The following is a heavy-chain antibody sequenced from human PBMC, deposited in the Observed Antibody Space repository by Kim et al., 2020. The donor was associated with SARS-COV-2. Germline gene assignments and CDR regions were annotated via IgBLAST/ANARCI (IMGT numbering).Heavy chain of an antibody. J-gene: IGHJ4*02. V-gene: IGHV3-9*01. CDR3: AKDLGDCSGGSCYYYFDY. D-gene: IGHD2-15*01. Sequence: KGRFTISRDNAKNSLYLQMNSLRAEDTALYYCAKDLGDCSGGSCYYYFDYWGQGTLVTVSS.